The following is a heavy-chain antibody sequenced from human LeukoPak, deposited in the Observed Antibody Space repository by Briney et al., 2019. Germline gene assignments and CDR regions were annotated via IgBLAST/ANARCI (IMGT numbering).Heavy chain of an antibody. Sequence: GGSLRLSCAASGISFSTHAMTWVRQAPGKGLEWASGISGSGGTTNYADSVKGRFTISRDNSKNTLYLQMNSLRAEDTAVYYCAKDENHFWSGYYSNYFDPWGQGTLVTVSS. CDR2: ISGSGGTT. V-gene: IGHV3-23*01. CDR1: GISFSTHA. J-gene: IGHJ5*02. D-gene: IGHD3-3*02. CDR3: AKDENHFWSGYYSNYFDP.